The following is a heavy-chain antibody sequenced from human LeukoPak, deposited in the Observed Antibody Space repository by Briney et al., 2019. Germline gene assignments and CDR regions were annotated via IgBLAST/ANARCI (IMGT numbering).Heavy chain of an antibody. CDR2: IIPIFGTA. CDR3: ARDKATVVTRDYYYGMDV. D-gene: IGHD4-23*01. V-gene: IGHV1-69*13. J-gene: IGHJ6*02. CDR1: GGTFISYA. Sequence: ASVKVSCKASGGTFISYAISWVRQAPGQGLEWMGGIIPIFGTANYAQKFQGRVTITADESTSTAYMELSSLRSEDTAVYYCARDKATVVTRDYYYGMDVWGQGTTVTVSS.